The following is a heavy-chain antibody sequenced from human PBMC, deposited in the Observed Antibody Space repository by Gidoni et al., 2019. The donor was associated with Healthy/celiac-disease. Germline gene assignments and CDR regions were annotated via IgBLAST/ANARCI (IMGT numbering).Heavy chain of an antibody. CDR3: ARDSYCSGGSCYSNWFDP. V-gene: IGHV4-4*07. J-gene: IGHJ5*02. D-gene: IGHD2-15*01. Sequence: QVQLQESGPGLVKPSETLSLTCTVPGGSISSYSWSWIRQPAGKGLECLGRIYTSGSTTYNPSLKSRVTMSVDTSKNQFSLKLSSVTAADTAVYYCARDSYCSGGSCYSNWFDPWGQGTLVTVSS. CDR2: IYTSGST. CDR1: GGSISSYS.